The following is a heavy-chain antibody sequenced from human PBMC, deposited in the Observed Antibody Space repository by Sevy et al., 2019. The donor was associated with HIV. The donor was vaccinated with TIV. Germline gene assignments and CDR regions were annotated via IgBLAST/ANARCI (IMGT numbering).Heavy chain of an antibody. CDR1: GFTFSHYW. V-gene: IGHV3-7*03. CDR2: IKGDGSEK. CDR3: ARDCNRATCLRGLDV. Sequence: GGSLRLSCAASGFTFSHYWMTWVRQAPGKGPEWVANIKGDGSEKYYVDSVRGRFTISRDNAKISLYLQMNSLRGEDTALYYCARDCNRATCLRGLDVWGQGTTVTVSS. J-gene: IGHJ6*02.